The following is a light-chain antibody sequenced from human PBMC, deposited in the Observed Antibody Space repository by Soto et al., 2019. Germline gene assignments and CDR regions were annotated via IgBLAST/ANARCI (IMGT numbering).Light chain of an antibody. CDR3: QQYESLPLT. CDR2: DAS. Sequence: DIQMTQSPSSLSASVGDRVTITCQASQDINNKLIWYQQKPGKAPKLLIYDASDLETGVPSRFSGSGSGTGFTFTISSLQPEDFATYYCQQYESLPLTFGGGTRLDIK. V-gene: IGKV1-33*01. CDR1: QDINNK. J-gene: IGKJ5*01.